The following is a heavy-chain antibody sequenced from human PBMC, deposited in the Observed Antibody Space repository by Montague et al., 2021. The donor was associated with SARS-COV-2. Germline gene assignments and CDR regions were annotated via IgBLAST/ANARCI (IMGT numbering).Heavy chain of an antibody. CDR3: ARYYERSLDV. CDR2: IFKNGDI. CDR1: GGSITNDD. V-gene: IGHV4-59*08. J-gene: IGHJ6*02. Sequence: SETLSLTCTVSGGSITNDDWSWIRQPPGTGLELIFNIFKNGDIXXXSSPGGRVIISVYTSKSQFSLKVTAVTAADTAAYYCARYYERSLDVWGQGTTVTVSS. D-gene: IGHD3-16*01.